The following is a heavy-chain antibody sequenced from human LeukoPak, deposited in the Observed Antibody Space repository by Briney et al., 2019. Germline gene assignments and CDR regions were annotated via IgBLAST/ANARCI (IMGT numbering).Heavy chain of an antibody. V-gene: IGHV3-20*04. CDR2: INWNGGRR. J-gene: IGHJ3*02. D-gene: IGHD1-14*01. Sequence: TGGALRLSCAASGFTFDVHGMNWVRQPPGKGREWVSGINWNGGRRGYVGSVRGRFTISRDNAKNSLFLHMNSLRDEDTALYYCARDRFPEGYDAFDIWGQGTMVTVSS. CDR3: ARDRFPEGYDAFDI. CDR1: GFTFDVHG.